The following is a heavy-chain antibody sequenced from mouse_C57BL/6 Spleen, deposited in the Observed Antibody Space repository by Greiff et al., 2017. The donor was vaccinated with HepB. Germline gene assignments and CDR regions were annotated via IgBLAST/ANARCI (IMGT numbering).Heavy chain of an antibody. CDR3: TTKFFITTVVATNY. CDR1: GFNIKDDY. CDR2: IDPENGDT. D-gene: IGHD1-1*01. Sequence: EVQLQQSGAELVRPGASVKLSCTASGFNIKDDYMHWVKQRPEQGLEWIGWIDPENGDTEYASKFQGKATITADTSSNTAYLQLSSLTSEDTAVYYCTTKFFITTVVATNYWGQGTTLTVSS. V-gene: IGHV14-4*01. J-gene: IGHJ2*01.